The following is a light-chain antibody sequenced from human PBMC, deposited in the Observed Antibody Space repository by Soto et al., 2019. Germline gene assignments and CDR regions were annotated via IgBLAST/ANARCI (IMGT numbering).Light chain of an antibody. CDR2: KAS. CDR3: QHYNSYSEA. CDR1: QTISSW. Sequence: DIQMTQSPSTLSGSVGDRVTIPCRASQTISSWLAWYQQKPGKAPKLLIYKASTLKSGVPSRFIGSGSATEFTLTNSSLQPDDFATYYCQHYNSYSEAFGQATNVDIK. J-gene: IGKJ1*01. V-gene: IGKV1-5*03.